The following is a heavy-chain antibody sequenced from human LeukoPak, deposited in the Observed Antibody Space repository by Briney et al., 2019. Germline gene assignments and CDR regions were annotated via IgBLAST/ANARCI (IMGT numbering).Heavy chain of an antibody. D-gene: IGHD5-18*01. V-gene: IGHV4-4*07. CDR2: ISTSGST. Sequence: KSSETLSLTCSVSGGSISSYYWSWIRQPAGKGLESIGHISTSGSTNYNPSLKSRVTISVDTSKNQFSLKLSSVTAADTAVYYCARSRIQHPGYFDLWGRGTLVTVSS. CDR1: GGSISSYY. CDR3: ARSRIQHPGYFDL. J-gene: IGHJ2*01.